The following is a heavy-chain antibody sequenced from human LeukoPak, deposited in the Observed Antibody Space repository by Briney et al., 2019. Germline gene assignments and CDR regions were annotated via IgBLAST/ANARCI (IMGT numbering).Heavy chain of an antibody. CDR3: AKPLGIAYAFDI. D-gene: IGHD6-13*01. CDR1: GFTFSRYA. Sequence: PGGSLRLSCAASGFTFSRYAMSWVRQAPGKGLEWVSAISGSGGGTYYADSVKGRFTISRDNSKNTLYLQMNSLRAEDTAVYYCAKPLGIAYAFDIWGQGTMVTVSS. V-gene: IGHV3-23*01. CDR2: ISGSGGGT. J-gene: IGHJ3*02.